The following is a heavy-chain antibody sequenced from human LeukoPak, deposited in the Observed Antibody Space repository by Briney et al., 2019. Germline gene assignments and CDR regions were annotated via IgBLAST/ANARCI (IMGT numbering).Heavy chain of an antibody. V-gene: IGHV3-30*18. J-gene: IGHJ4*02. CDR1: GFTFIDYG. D-gene: IGHD4-17*01. Sequence: GGSLRLSCAASGFTFIDYGMHWVRQAPGKGLEWVAVISYDGTNKYYADSVKGRFTISRDNSKNTLYLQVNSLKTDDTAVYCCANYGDYQYFDYWGQGTPVTVSS. CDR3: ANYGDYQYFDY. CDR2: ISYDGTNK.